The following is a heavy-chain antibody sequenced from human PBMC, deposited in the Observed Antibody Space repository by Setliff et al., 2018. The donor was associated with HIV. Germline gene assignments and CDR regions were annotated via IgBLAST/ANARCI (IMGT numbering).Heavy chain of an antibody. J-gene: IGHJ4*02. V-gene: IGHV3-30*02. Sequence: PGESLKISCAASGFSFSNYGMHWVRQAPGKGLEWVAFIRYEGNNKYYVDSVQGRFTISRDNAQNSLYLQLNSLRAEDTGVYHCARHPYGVFDYWGQGTLVTVSS. CDR2: IRYEGNNK. CDR3: ARHPYGVFDY. CDR1: GFSFSNYG. D-gene: IGHD3-3*01.